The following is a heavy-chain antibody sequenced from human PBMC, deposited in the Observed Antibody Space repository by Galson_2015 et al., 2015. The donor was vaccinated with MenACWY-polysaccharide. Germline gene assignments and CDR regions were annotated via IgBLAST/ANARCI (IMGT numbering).Heavy chain of an antibody. CDR1: GFTFSSYA. Sequence: SLRLSCAASGFTFSSYAMTWVRQAPGKGLQWVSAISFSGGHRHYADSVKGRFTISRDNSKDTVYLQMDNLRAEDTAVYYCGKVAGFCSDATCYADYWGQGTLVTVSS. D-gene: IGHD2-15*01. CDR2: ISFSGGHR. J-gene: IGHJ4*02. V-gene: IGHV3-23*01. CDR3: GKVAGFCSDATCYADY.